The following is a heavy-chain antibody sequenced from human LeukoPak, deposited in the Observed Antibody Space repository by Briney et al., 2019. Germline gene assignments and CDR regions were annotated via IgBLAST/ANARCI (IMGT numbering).Heavy chain of an antibody. V-gene: IGHV4-31*03. CDR3: ARASYGSGSYDTDYFDY. Sequence: SETLSLTCTVSGGSISSGGYYWSWIRQHPGKGLEWIGYIYYSGSTYYNPSLKSRVTISVDTSKNQFSLKLSSVTAADTAVYYCARASYGSGSYDTDYFDYWGQGTLVTVSS. D-gene: IGHD3-10*01. CDR1: GGSISSGGYY. CDR2: IYYSGST. J-gene: IGHJ4*02.